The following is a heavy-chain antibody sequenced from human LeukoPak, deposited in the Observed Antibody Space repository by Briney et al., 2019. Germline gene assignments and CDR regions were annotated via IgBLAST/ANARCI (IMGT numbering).Heavy chain of an antibody. V-gene: IGHV4-34*01. CDR1: GGSFSGYY. D-gene: IGHD3-3*01. CDR3: ARVVGGSITIFGVAGIPYYYYMDV. Sequence: PSETLSLTCAVYGGSFSGYYWSWIRQPPGKGLEWIGEINHSGITNYNPSLKSRVTISVDTSKNQFSLKLSSVTAADTAVYYCARVVGGSITIFGVAGIPYYYYMDVWGKGTTVTVSS. J-gene: IGHJ6*03. CDR2: INHSGIT.